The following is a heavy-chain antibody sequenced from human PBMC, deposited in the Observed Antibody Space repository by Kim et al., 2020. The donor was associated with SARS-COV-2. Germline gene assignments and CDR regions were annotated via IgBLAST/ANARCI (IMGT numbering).Heavy chain of an antibody. CDR2: GSSR. V-gene: IGHV3-11*01. Sequence: GSSRRYAASVNGRFSISRDNAKKSLSLQMNSLTPEDTAVYYCVREPANWGQGTLVTVSS. CDR3: VREPAN. J-gene: IGHJ4*02.